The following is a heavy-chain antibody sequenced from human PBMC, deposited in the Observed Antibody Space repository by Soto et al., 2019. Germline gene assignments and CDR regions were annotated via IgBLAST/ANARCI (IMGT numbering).Heavy chain of an antibody. D-gene: IGHD3-3*01. V-gene: IGHV3-23*01. CDR1: GFTFSSYA. CDR3: AKVHTIFGALNAFDI. CDR2: ISGSGGST. J-gene: IGHJ3*02. Sequence: EVQLLESGGGLVQPGGSLRLSCAASGFTFSSYAMSWVRRAPGKGREGVSAISGSGGSTYYADSVKGRFTISRDNSKNTLYLQMNSLRAEDTAVYYCAKVHTIFGALNAFDIWGQGTMVTVSS.